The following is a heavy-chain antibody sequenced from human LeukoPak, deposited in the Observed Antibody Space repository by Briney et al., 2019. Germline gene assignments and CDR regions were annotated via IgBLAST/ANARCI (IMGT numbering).Heavy chain of an antibody. Sequence: SETLSLTCAVYGGSFSGYYWSWIRQPPGKGLEWIGEINHSGSTNYNPSLKSRVTISVDTSKNQFSLKLSSVTAADTAVYYCAREAAYYDSSTLNYYYYYVDVWGKGTTVTVSS. D-gene: IGHD3-22*01. CDR2: INHSGST. CDR3: AREAAYYDSSTLNYYYYYVDV. CDR1: GGSFSGYY. V-gene: IGHV4-34*01. J-gene: IGHJ6*03.